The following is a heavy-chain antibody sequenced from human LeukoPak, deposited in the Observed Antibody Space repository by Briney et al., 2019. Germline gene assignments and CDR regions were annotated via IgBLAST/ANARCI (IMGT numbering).Heavy chain of an antibody. CDR3: ARDGRGRASYDSSGYYYKVQDY. D-gene: IGHD3-22*01. Sequence: GASVKVSCKASGYTFTSYYMHWVRQAPGQGLEWMGIINPSGGSTSYAQKFQGRVTMTRDMSTSTVYMELSSLRSEDTAVYYCARDGRGRASYDSSGYYYKVQDYWGQGTLVTVSS. V-gene: IGHV1-46*01. CDR2: INPSGGST. CDR1: GYTFTSYY. J-gene: IGHJ4*02.